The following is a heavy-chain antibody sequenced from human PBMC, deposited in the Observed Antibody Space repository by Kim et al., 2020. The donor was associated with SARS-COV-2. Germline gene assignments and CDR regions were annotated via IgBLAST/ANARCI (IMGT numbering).Heavy chain of an antibody. CDR1: GYTFTSYG. V-gene: IGHV1-18*01. Sequence: ASVKVSCKASGYTFTSYGISWVRQAPGQGLEWMGWISAYNGNTNYAQKLQGRVTMTTDTSTSTAYMELRSLRSDDTAVYYCARDRGDHSSSWYYAFDIWGQGTMVTVSS. J-gene: IGHJ3*02. CDR3: ARDRGDHSSSWYYAFDI. CDR2: ISAYNGNT. D-gene: IGHD6-13*01.